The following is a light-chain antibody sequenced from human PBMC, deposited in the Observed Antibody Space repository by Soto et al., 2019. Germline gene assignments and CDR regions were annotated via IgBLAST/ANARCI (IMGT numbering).Light chain of an antibody. CDR2: DAS. J-gene: IGKJ4*01. CDR3: QQRSSLTLT. CDR1: QSVSTY. V-gene: IGKV3-11*01. Sequence: EIVFTQSPATLSLSPGERATLSCRASQSVSTYLAWYQQKSGQAPRLLIYDASNRETGIPARFSGSGSGTDFTLTISSLEPEDFAVYYCQQRSSLTLTFGGGTKVDIK.